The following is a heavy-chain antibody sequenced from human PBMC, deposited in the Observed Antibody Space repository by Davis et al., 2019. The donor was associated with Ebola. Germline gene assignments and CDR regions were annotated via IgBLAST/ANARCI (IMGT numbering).Heavy chain of an antibody. V-gene: IGHV3-21*01. CDR1: GFTFSSYA. J-gene: IGHJ4*02. Sequence: GGSLRLSCAASGFTFSSYAMSWVRQAPGKGLEWVSSISSGSSYIYYADSVRGRFTISRDNAKDSLYLQMNSLRAEDTAVYYCAREGLCSSASCLDYWGQGTLVTVSS. CDR2: ISSGSSYI. D-gene: IGHD2-2*01. CDR3: AREGLCSSASCLDY.